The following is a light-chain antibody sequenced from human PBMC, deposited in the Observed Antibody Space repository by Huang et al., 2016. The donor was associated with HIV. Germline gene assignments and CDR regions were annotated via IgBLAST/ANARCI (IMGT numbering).Light chain of an antibody. CDR3: QQYASYSVT. V-gene: IGKV1-5*03. CDR1: QNINTW. CDR2: KAS. J-gene: IGKJ2*01. Sequence: DIQMTQSPSTPSASIGDRVTITCRASQNINTWLAWYQQKQGRAPKFLIYKASSLESGVPSRFSGSGSGTEFTLTINSLQPDDVATYYCQQYASYSVTFGQGTKVEIK.